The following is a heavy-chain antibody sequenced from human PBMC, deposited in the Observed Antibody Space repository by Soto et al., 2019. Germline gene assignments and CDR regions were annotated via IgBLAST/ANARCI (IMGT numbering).Heavy chain of an antibody. V-gene: IGHV6-1*01. CDR3: AGLYGSRRA. J-gene: IGHJ5*02. CDR2: TYYRSRWYN. Sequence: SQTLSLTCAISGDSVSSNSAAWNWIRQSPSRGLEWLGRTYYRSRWYNDYAESVKSRITLNPDTSKNQFSLQLDSVTPEDTAVNYCAGLYGSRRAWGQGILVTVSS. CDR1: GDSVSSNSAA. D-gene: IGHD3-10*01.